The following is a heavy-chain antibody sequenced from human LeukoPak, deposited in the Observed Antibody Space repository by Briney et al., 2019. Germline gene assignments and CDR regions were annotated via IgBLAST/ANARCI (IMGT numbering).Heavy chain of an antibody. D-gene: IGHD5-24*01. CDR3: ARQGGRDGYNFDY. J-gene: IGHJ4*02. Sequence: SETLSLTCTVSGGSISRYYWSWIRQPPGKGLEWIGYIYYSGSTNYNPSLKSRVTISVDTSKNQFSLKLSSVTAADTAVYYCARQGGRDGYNFDYWGQGTLVTVSS. CDR1: GGSISRYY. V-gene: IGHV4-59*08. CDR2: IYYSGST.